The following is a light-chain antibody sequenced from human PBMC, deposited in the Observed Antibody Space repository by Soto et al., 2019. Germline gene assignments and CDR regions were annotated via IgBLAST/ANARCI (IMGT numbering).Light chain of an antibody. CDR2: EVS. J-gene: IGLJ2*01. V-gene: IGLV2-8*01. CDR1: SSDVGGYNY. CDR3: SSYAGSNNLVV. Sequence: QSVLTQPPSASGSPGQSVTISCTGTSSDVGGYNYVSWYQQHPGKAPKLMIYEVSKRPSGVPDRFSGSKSGNTASLTVSGLQAEDEADYYCSSYAGSNNLVVFGGGTPLTVL.